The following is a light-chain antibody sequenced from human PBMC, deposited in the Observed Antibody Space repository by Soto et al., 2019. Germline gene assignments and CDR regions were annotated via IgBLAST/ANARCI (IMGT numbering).Light chain of an antibody. CDR2: DAS. V-gene: IGKV3-20*01. J-gene: IGKJ1*01. CDR3: QQYGSSGT. CDR1: QSISNS. Sequence: EIVMTQSPATLSVSPGERATLSCRASQSISNSLAWYQQQPGQAPRLLIYDASNRATGIPDRFSGSGSGTDFTLTISRLEPEDFAVYYCQQYGSSGTFGQGTKVDI.